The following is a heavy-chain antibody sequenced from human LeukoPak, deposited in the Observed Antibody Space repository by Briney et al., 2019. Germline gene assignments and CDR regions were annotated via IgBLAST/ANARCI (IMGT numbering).Heavy chain of an antibody. D-gene: IGHD2-2*01. CDR3: AGRGEQLYPNWLDP. J-gene: IGHJ5*02. V-gene: IGHV4-30-2*01. CDR1: GGSISSGGYS. Sequence: SETLSLTCAVSGGSISSGGYSWSWIRQPPGKGLEWIGYIYHSGSTYYNPSLKSRVTISVDRSKNQFSLKLYSVTAADTAVYYCAGRGEQLYPNWLDPWGQGTLVTVSS. CDR2: IYHSGST.